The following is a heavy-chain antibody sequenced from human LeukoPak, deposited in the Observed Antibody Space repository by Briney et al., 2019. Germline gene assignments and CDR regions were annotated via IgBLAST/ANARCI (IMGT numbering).Heavy chain of an antibody. V-gene: IGHV1-2*06. Sequence: ASVKVSCKASGYTFTGYYMHWVRQAPGQGLEWMGRINPNSGGTNYVQKFQGRVTMTRDTSISTAYMELSRLRSDDTAVYYCARSKRITIFGVVIIRSSKNYGMDVWGQGTTVTVSS. CDR1: GYTFTGYY. CDR3: ARSKRITIFGVVIIRSSKNYGMDV. J-gene: IGHJ6*02. D-gene: IGHD3-3*01. CDR2: INPNSGGT.